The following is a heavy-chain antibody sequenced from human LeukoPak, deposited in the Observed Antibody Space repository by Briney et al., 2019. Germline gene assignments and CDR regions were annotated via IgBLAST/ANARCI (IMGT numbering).Heavy chain of an antibody. V-gene: IGHV3-13*01. D-gene: IGHD5/OR15-5a*01. CDR1: GFTFRDYD. CDR2: IGIRDDT. J-gene: IGHJ3*02. Sequence: PGGSLRLSCAASGFTFRDYDMHWVRQVPGRGLEWVSAIGIRDDTHYPDSVKGRFTISRENAKNSLYLQMNTLRDGDTAMYYCIRGGIRVSGIDAFDIWGQGTMVTASS. CDR3: IRGGIRVSGIDAFDI.